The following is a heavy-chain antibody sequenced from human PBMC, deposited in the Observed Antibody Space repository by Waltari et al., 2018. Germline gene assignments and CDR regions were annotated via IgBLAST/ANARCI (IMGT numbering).Heavy chain of an antibody. CDR3: ARGGYCGGDCYTDYWYFDL. D-gene: IGHD2-21*01. V-gene: IGHV4-59*01. CDR1: GGSISSYY. Sequence: QVQLQESGPGLVKPSETLSLTCTVSGGSISSYYWSWIRQPPGKGLEWIGYIYYSGSTNYHPSHKSRVTISVDTSKNQFSLKLSSVTAADTAVYYCARGGYCGGDCYTDYWYFDLWGRGTLVTVSS. J-gene: IGHJ2*01. CDR2: IYYSGST.